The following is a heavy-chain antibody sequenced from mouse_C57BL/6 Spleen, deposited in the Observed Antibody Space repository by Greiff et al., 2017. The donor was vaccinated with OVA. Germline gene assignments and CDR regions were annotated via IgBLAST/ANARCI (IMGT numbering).Heavy chain of an antibody. CDR1: GYTFTDYN. CDR3: ARVHYGYDGYAMDY. J-gene: IGHJ4*01. V-gene: IGHV1-18*01. D-gene: IGHD2-2*01. CDR2: INPNNGGT. Sequence: EVQLQQSGPELVKPGASVKIPCKASGYTFTDYNMDWVKQSHGKSLEWIGDINPNNGGTIYNQKFKGKATLTVDKSSSTAYLELRSLTSEDTAVYYCARVHYGYDGYAMDYWGQGTSVTVSS.